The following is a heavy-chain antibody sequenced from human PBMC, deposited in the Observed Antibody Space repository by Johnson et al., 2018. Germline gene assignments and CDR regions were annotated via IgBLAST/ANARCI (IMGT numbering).Heavy chain of an antibody. J-gene: IGHJ3*02. V-gene: IGHV3-23*04. Sequence: VQLVQSGGGLVQPGGSLRLSCATSGFTFSSFAMSWVRQAPGKGLEWVSNISGNGVRTPYADSVKGRFTITSDNSGNTLYLQMKSLRAEDTAVYYCATVKVAYYYDSSGPIDAFDIWGQGTMVTVSS. CDR3: ATVKVAYYYDSSGPIDAFDI. CDR1: GFTFSSFA. CDR2: ISGNGVRT. D-gene: IGHD3-22*01.